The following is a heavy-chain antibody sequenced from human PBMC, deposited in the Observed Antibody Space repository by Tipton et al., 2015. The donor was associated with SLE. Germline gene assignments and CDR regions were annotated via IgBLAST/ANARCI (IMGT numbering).Heavy chain of an antibody. Sequence: TLSLTCTVSGGSISSDDYYWNWIRQPPGKGLEWIGYIYYSGSTYYNPSLKSRVTISVDTSKNQFSLKLSSVTAADTAVYYCARGPGVIAPTEAFDIWGQGTMGTVSS. V-gene: IGHV4-30-4*01. CDR2: IYYSGST. CDR1: GGSISSDDYY. CDR3: ARGPGVIAPTEAFDI. J-gene: IGHJ3*02. D-gene: IGHD2-21*01.